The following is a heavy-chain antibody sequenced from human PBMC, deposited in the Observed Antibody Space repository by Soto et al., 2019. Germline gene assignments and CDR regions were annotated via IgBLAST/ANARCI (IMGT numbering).Heavy chain of an antibody. J-gene: IGHJ4*02. CDR3: AGGRYGDY. CDR2: ISAHNGNT. D-gene: IGHD1-1*01. Sequence: QVHLVQSGAEVKKPGASVKVSCKASGYTFTSYGITWVRQAPGQGLEWMGWISAHNGNTDYAQKLQGRVIVARDTSTRTAYLARRSLRSDETAVYYCAGGRYGDYWCQGALVTVSS. CDR1: GYTFTSYG. V-gene: IGHV1-18*01.